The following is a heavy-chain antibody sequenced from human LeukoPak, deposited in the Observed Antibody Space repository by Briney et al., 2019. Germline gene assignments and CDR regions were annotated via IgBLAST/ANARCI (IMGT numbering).Heavy chain of an antibody. CDR3: ARDPRDILTGPYYYYYGMDV. Sequence: GGSLRLSCAASGFTFSSYSMNWVRQAPGKGLEWVSSISSSSSYIYYADSVKGRFTISRDNAKNSLYLQMNSLRAEDTAVYYCARDPRDILTGPYYYYYGMDVWGQGTTVTVSS. V-gene: IGHV3-21*01. J-gene: IGHJ6*02. D-gene: IGHD3-9*01. CDR1: GFTFSSYS. CDR2: ISSSSSYI.